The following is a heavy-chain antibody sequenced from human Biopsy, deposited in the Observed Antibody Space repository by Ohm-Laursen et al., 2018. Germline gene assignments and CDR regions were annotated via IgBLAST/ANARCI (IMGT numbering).Heavy chain of an antibody. CDR1: GASITSYY. J-gene: IGHJ6*02. CDR3: ARDLPSSYYYAMDV. Sequence: SETLSLTCTVSGASITSYYWGWIRQPAGKGLEWIGHTYKGGNTNHNPSLKSQVSMSVDMSKNQLPLTLRSVTAADTAVYYCARDLPSSYYYAMDVWGQGTTVTVSS. V-gene: IGHV4-4*07. CDR2: TYKGGNT.